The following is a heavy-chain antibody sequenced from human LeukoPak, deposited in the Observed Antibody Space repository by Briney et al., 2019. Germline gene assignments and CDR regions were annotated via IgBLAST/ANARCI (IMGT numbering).Heavy chain of an antibody. D-gene: IGHD3-16*02. CDR2: IYYSGST. CDR1: GGSISSSGYY. J-gene: IGHJ4*02. V-gene: IGHV4-31*03. CDR3: ARSGDRLGALSFGY. Sequence: PSDTLSLTCTVSGGSISSSGYYWDWIRQPPGKGLEWIGYIYYSGSTYYNPSLKSRVTISVDTSKNQFSLKRSSVTAADTAVYYCARSGDRLGALSFGYWGQGTLVTVSS.